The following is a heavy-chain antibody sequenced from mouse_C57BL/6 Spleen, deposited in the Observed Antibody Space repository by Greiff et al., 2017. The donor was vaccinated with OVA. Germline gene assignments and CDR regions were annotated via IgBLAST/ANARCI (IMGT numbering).Heavy chain of an antibody. V-gene: IGHV1-53*01. D-gene: IGHD1-1*01. J-gene: IGHJ2*01. CDR2: INPSNGGT. CDR1: GYTFTSYW. CDR3: ARGGFDYYGSSPYFDY. Sequence: VQLQQPGTELVKPGASVKLSCKASGYTFTSYWMHWVKQRPGQGLEWIGNINPSNGGTNYNEKFKSKATLTVDKSASTAYMQLCSLTAEDSAVYYSARGGFDYYGSSPYFDYWGQGTTLTVSS.